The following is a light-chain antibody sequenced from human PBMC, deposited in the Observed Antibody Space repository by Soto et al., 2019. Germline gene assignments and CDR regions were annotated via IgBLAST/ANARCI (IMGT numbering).Light chain of an antibody. J-gene: IGKJ5*01. V-gene: IGKV1-39*01. Sequence: DIQMTQSPSSLSASVGDRITITCRASENIARHLNWYQQKPGKAPNLLIYAASNLQNGVPLRFRGGGSGTDCTLTISNLQPEDFATYYCQQSYSTLSITCGQGTRLEIK. CDR3: QQSYSTLSIT. CDR2: AAS. CDR1: ENIARH.